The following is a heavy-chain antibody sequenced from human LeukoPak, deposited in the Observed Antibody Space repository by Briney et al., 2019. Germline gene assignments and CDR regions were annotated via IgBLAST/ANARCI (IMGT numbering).Heavy chain of an antibody. V-gene: IGHV5-51*01. Sequence: RGESLKISCKGSGYRFSDYWIGWVRQMPGKGLEWMGIIYPGDSDTRYSPSFQGQVTISADKSISTAYLQWSSLKASDTAMYYCARSDSSWYFDYWGQGTLVTVSS. J-gene: IGHJ4*02. CDR2: IYPGDSDT. D-gene: IGHD6-13*01. CDR3: ARSDSSWYFDY. CDR1: GYRFSDYW.